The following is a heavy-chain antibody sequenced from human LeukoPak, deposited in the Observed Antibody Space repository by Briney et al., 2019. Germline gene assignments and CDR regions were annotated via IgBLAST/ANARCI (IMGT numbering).Heavy chain of an antibody. V-gene: IGHV4-39*07. D-gene: IGHD3-10*01. CDR3: ARVYYGRSYDYWYFDL. Sequence: SDTLSLTCTVSGDSISTSKSYWGWIRQPPLKGLEWIGSIYYTGNTYYNASLKSRVTISVDTSKNQFSLKLSSVTAADTAVYFCARVYYGRSYDYWYFDLWGRGTLVTVSS. CDR1: GDSISTSKSY. J-gene: IGHJ2*01. CDR2: IYYTGNT.